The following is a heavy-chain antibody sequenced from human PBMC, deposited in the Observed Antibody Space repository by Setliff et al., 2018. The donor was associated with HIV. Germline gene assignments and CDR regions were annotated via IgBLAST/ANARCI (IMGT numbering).Heavy chain of an antibody. J-gene: IGHJ6*02. Sequence: VASVKVSCKASGYTFTSYAMNWVRQAPGQGLEWMGWISTYSGETSYAQKLQGRVTMTTDTSTSTAYMELRRLRFDDTAVYYCARDVEHMMDVWGQGTTVTVSS. CDR3: ARDVEHMMDV. V-gene: IGHV1-18*01. CDR1: GYTFTSYA. CDR2: ISTYSGET.